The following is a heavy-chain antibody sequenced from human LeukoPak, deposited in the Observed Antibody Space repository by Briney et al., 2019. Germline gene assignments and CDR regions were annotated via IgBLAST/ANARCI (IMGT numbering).Heavy chain of an antibody. D-gene: IGHD3-10*01. Sequence: GRSLRLSCAASGFTFDDYAMHWVRQAPGKGLEWVSGISWNSGSIGYADSVKGRFTISRDNAKNSLYLQMNSLRAEDTALYYCAKGSTSYYYYMDVWGKGTTVTISS. CDR1: GFTFDDYA. CDR2: ISWNSGSI. V-gene: IGHV3-9*01. J-gene: IGHJ6*03. CDR3: AKGSTSYYYYMDV.